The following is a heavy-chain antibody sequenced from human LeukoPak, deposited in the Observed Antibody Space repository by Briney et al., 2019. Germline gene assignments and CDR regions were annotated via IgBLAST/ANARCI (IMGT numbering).Heavy chain of an antibody. CDR3: ARDRVVAAFDY. V-gene: IGHV3-30*04. D-gene: IGHD2-15*01. J-gene: IGHJ4*02. Sequence: PGGSLRLSCAASGFTFSSYAMHWVRQAPGKGLEWVAVISYDGSNKYYADSVKDRFTISRDNSKNTLYLQMNSLRAEDTAVYYCARDRVVAAFDYWGQGTLVTVSS. CDR1: GFTFSSYA. CDR2: ISYDGSNK.